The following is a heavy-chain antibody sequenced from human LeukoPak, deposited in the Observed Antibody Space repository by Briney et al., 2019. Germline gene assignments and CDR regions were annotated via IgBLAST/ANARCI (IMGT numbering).Heavy chain of an antibody. CDR3: ARSQYYYDSSGYYGY. J-gene: IGHJ4*02. CDR2: IYYSGST. CDR1: GGSISIGSYY. Sequence: SETLSLTCSVSGGSISIGSYYWSWLRQSAEKGLEWIGYIYYSGSTNYNPSLKSRVTISVDTSKNQFSLKLSSVTAADTAVYYCARSQYYYDSSGYYGYWGQGTLVTVSS. V-gene: IGHV4-61*10. D-gene: IGHD3-22*01.